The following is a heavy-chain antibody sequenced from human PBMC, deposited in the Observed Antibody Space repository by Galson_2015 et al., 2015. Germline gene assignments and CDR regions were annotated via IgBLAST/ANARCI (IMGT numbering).Heavy chain of an antibody. Sequence: SETLSLTCTVSGGSISSSSYYWGWIRQPPGKGLEWIGSIYYSGSTYYNPSLKSRVTISVDTSKNQFSLKPSSVTAADTAVYYCARHRGEYYYGSGSYYNDGNATDYWGQGTLVTVSS. CDR3: ARHRGEYYYGSGSYYNDGNATDY. V-gene: IGHV4-39*01. CDR2: IYYSGST. D-gene: IGHD3-10*01. CDR1: GGSISSSSYY. J-gene: IGHJ4*02.